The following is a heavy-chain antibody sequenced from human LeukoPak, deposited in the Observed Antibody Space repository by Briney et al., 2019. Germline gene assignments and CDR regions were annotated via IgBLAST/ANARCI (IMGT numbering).Heavy chain of an antibody. CDR1: GGSFSGYY. Sequence: SETLSLTCAVYGGSFSGYYWSWIRQPPGKGLEWIGEINHSGSTNYNPSLKSRVTISVDTSKNQFSLKLSSVTAADTAVYYCARASGIAAVGKFDYWGQGSLVTVSS. D-gene: IGHD6-13*01. CDR2: INHSGST. J-gene: IGHJ4*02. V-gene: IGHV4-34*01. CDR3: ARASGIAAVGKFDY.